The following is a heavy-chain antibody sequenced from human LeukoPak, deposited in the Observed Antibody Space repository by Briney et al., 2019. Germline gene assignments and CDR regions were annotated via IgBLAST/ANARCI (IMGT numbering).Heavy chain of an antibody. CDR2: ISGSGGST. CDR3: AKGTIFGVVIQSMRYFDY. D-gene: IGHD3-3*01. J-gene: IGHJ4*02. V-gene: IGHV3-23*01. CDR1: GFTFSSYA. Sequence: GGSLRLSCAASGFTFSSYAMSWVRQAPGKGLEWVSAISGSGGSTYYADSVKGRFTISRDNSKNTLYLQMNSLRAEDTAVYYCAKGTIFGVVIQSMRYFDYWGQGTLVTVSS.